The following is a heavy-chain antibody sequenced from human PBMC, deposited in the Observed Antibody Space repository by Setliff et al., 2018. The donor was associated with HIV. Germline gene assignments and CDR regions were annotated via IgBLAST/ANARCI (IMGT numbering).Heavy chain of an antibody. V-gene: IGHV2-5*01. J-gene: IGHJ4*02. CDR1: GFSLRTSGVA. CDR2: IYWNDDK. Sequence: SGPTLVNPTQTLTLTCSFSGFSLRTSGVAVGWIRQPPGKAPEWLALIYWNDDKRYSPSLKNRLTITKDTSKNHVVLTLTNLDPVDTATYYCAHHEEYSYCYYFDSWGQGSLVTVSS. D-gene: IGHD4-4*01. CDR3: AHHEEYSYCYYFDS.